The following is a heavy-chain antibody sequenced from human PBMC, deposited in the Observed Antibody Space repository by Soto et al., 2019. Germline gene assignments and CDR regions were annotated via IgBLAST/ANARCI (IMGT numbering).Heavy chain of an antibody. CDR2: INPNSGGT. V-gene: IGHV1-2*02. J-gene: IGHJ4*02. CDR1: GYTFTGYY. D-gene: IGHD2-21*02. Sequence: EASVKVSCKASGYTFTGYYMHWVRQAPGQGLEWMGWINPNSGGTNYAQKFQGRVTMTRDTSISTAYMELSRLRSDDTAVYYCARGAYCGGDCYLYFDYWGQGTLVTVSS. CDR3: ARGAYCGGDCYLYFDY.